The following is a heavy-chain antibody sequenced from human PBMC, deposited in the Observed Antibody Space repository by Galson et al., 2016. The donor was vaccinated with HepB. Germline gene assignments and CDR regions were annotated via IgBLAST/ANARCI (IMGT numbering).Heavy chain of an antibody. CDR2: ISGSGGNT. V-gene: IGHV3-23*01. J-gene: IGHJ3*02. CDR1: GFMFSSYA. Sequence: SLRLSCAASGFMFSSYAMAWVRQAPGKGLEWVSTISGSGGNTFYPDSVKGRLTISRDNSLNTVSLRISSLRAEDTAVYSCARARGFYDAFNIWGPGTTVTVSS. CDR3: ARARGFYDAFNI. D-gene: IGHD3-3*01.